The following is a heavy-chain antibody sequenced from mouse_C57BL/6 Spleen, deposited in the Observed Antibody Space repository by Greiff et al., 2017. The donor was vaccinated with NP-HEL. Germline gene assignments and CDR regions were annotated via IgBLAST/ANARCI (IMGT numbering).Heavy chain of an antibody. CDR3: ARALYDYGGGYAMDY. CDR2: INYDGSST. J-gene: IGHJ4*01. CDR1: GFTFSDYY. V-gene: IGHV5-16*01. D-gene: IGHD2-4*01. Sequence: EVQVVESEGGLVQPGSSMKLSCTASGFTFSDYYMAWVRQAPEKGLEWVANINYDGSSTYYLDSLKSRFIISRDNAKNILYLQMSSLKSEDTATYYCARALYDYGGGYAMDYWGQGTSVTVSS.